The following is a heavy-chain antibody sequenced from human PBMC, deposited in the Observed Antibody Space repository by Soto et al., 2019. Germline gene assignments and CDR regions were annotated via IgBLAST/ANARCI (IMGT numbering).Heavy chain of an antibody. CDR1: GGSISSGDYY. CDR2: IYYSGST. D-gene: IGHD6-6*01. V-gene: IGHV4-30-4*01. Sequence: SETLSLTCTVSGGSISSGDYYWSWIRQPPGKGLEWIGYIYYSGSTYYNPSLKSRVTISVDTSKNQFSLKLSSVTAADTAVYYCARERTSSIAAPYGMGVWGQGTTVTVSS. CDR3: ARERTSSIAAPYGMGV. J-gene: IGHJ6*02.